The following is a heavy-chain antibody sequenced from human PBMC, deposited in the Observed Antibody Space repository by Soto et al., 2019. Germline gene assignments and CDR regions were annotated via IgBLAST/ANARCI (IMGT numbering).Heavy chain of an antibody. V-gene: IGHV1-58*01. CDR2: IVVGSGNT. CDR1: GFTFTSSA. Sequence: QMQLVQSGPEVKKPGTSVKVSCKASGFTFTSSAVQWVRQARVQRLEWIGWIVVGSGNTNYAQKFQERVTITRDLSTSTAYMEQINLRSEDTAVYYCAAKTNDYRKFFYYYYGMDVWGQGNTVNVSS. CDR3: AAKTNDYRKFFYYYYGMDV. J-gene: IGHJ6*01. D-gene: IGHD4-4*01.